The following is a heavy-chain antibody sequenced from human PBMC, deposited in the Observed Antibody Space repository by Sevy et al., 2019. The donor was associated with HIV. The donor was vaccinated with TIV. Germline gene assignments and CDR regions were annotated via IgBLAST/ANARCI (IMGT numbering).Heavy chain of an antibody. CDR3: ARDLQDGYNSQGTGDY. V-gene: IGHV3-30-3*01. Sequence: GGSLRLSCAASGFTFSSYAMHWVRQAPGKGLEWVAVISYDGSNKYYADSVKGRFTISRDNSKSTLYLQMNSLRAEDTAVYYCARDLQDGYNSQGTGDYWGQGTLVTVSS. D-gene: IGHD5-12*01. CDR2: ISYDGSNK. J-gene: IGHJ4*02. CDR1: GFTFSSYA.